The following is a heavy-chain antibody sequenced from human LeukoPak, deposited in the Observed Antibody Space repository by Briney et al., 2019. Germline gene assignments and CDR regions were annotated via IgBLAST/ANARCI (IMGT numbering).Heavy chain of an antibody. CDR1: GFNFSSYG. D-gene: IGHD1-1*01. CDR2: VSYDGTNK. J-gene: IGHJ6*02. CDR3: AKSTATIDYYYGMDV. Sequence: GGSLRLSCAASGFNFSSYGMHWVRQAPGKGLECVAVVSYDGTNKYYADSVKGRFTISRENSKNTLYLQMNSLRVEDTALYYCAKSTATIDYYYGMDVWGQGTTVTVSS. V-gene: IGHV3-30*18.